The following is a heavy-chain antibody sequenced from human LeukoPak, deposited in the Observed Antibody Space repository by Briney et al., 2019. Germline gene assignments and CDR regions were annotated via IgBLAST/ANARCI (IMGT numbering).Heavy chain of an antibody. Sequence: SVKVSRKASGGTFSSYAISWVRQAPGQGLEWMGGIIPIFGTANYAQKFQGRVTITTDESTSTAYMELSSLRSEDTAVYYCARSQLAAALYNWFDPWGQGTLVTVSS. J-gene: IGHJ5*02. D-gene: IGHD6-13*01. CDR1: GGTFSSYA. CDR2: IIPIFGTA. V-gene: IGHV1-69*05. CDR3: ARSQLAAALYNWFDP.